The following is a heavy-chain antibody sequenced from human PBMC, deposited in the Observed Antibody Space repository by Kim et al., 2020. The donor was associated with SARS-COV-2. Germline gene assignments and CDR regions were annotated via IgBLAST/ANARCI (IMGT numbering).Heavy chain of an antibody. V-gene: IGHV4-59*01. CDR3: ARDTLDYGGWFDS. D-gene: IGHD4-17*01. J-gene: IGHJ5*01. Sequence: TPSLKSRVTLSVDTSKDQFSLELASVTAADGAIYYCARDTLDYGGWFDSWGQGVLVIVSS.